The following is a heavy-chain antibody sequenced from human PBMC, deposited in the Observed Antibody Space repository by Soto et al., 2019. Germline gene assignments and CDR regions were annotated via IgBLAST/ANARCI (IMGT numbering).Heavy chain of an antibody. V-gene: IGHV4-39*01. J-gene: IGHJ5*02. CDR2: IYYSGST. CDR3: ARMYTSGWYVWFDP. CDR1: GGSISSSSYY. Sequence: QLQLKESGPGLVKASETLSLICTVSGGSISSSSYYWGWIRQPPGKGLEWIASIYYSGSTNYNPSLKSRVTMSVDTSKNQFFLRLNSVTAADTGVYYCARMYTSGWYVWFDPWGQGTLVTVSS. D-gene: IGHD6-19*01.